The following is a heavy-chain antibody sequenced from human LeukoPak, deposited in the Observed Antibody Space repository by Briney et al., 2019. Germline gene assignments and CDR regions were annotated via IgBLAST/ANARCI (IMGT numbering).Heavy chain of an antibody. CDR1: GGSISSRDYY. V-gene: IGHV4-39*02. CDR3: ARALGYCSGGSCTRGYNWFDP. CDR2: IYYGGNT. Sequence: SETLSLPFTVSGGSISSRDYYWGWIRPPPGKGLEWIGRIYYGGNTYYNPSLKRRVTISVDTSMNHFSLKLSFVTTADTAVYYCARALGYCSGGSCTRGYNWFDPWGQGTLVTVPS. D-gene: IGHD2-15*01. J-gene: IGHJ5*02.